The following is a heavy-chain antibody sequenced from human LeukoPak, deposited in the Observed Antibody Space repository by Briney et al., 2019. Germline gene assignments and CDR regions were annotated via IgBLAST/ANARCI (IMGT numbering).Heavy chain of an antibody. CDR2: ISGGGGST. J-gene: IGHJ1*01. D-gene: IGHD2-2*02. V-gene: IGHV3-23*01. Sequence: GGSLRLSCAASGFTFSSYAMSWVRQAPGKGLEWVSAISGGGGSTYYADSVKGRFTISRDNSKNTLYLQMNSLRAEDTAVYYCAKDERSCSSTSCYRYFQHWGQGTLVTVSS. CDR1: GFTFSSYA. CDR3: AKDERSCSSTSCYRYFQH.